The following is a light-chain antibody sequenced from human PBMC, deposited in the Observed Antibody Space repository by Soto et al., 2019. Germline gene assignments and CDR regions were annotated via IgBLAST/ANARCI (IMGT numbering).Light chain of an antibody. V-gene: IGKV1-5*03. CDR3: QQNTSYFLS. J-gene: IGKJ4*01. CDR1: QSISSW. CDR2: KAS. Sequence: DIQMTQSPSTLSASLGDRVTITCRASQSISSWLSWYQQKPGNAPKLLLFKASSSESGVRSRVSGSGSETAFTLTSSSLQADDVETYYCQQNTSYFLSFGEGTKVEIK.